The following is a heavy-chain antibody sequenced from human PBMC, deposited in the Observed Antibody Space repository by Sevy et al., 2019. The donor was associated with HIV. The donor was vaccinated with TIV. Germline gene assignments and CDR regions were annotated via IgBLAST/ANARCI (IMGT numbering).Heavy chain of an antibody. D-gene: IGHD6-13*01. J-gene: IGHJ4*02. V-gene: IGHV1-69*13. CDR2: IIPMFGTA. Sequence: ALVKVSCKASGRTFSNYAINWVRQGPGQGLEWMGGIIPMFGTANYVQKFQGRVTITADESTKTAYMELSSLRSEDTAVYYCARSISWHASFDSWGQGTLVTVSS. CDR3: ARSISWHASFDS. CDR1: GRTFSNYA.